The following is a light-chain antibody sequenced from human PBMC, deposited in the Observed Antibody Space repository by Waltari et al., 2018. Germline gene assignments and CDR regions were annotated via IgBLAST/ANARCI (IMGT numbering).Light chain of an antibody. CDR2: AAS. V-gene: IGKV1-39*01. Sequence: DIQMTQSPSSLSASVGDRVTITCRASQNVGIRLSWYQQKPGTGPKVLIYAASNLQSGVPARFSGSRSVTDFALTISSLQPEDSATYYCQQGDIAWTFGKGTKVEIK. CDR3: QQGDIAWT. J-gene: IGKJ1*01. CDR1: QNVGIR.